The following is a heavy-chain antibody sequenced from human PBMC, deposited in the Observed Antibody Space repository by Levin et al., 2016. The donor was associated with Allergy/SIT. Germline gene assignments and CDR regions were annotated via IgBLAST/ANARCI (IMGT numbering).Heavy chain of an antibody. CDR2: INHSGST. CDR3: ARGRFDGYKISKFDY. V-gene: IGHV4-34*01. D-gene: IGHD5-24*01. CDR1: GGSFSGYY. Sequence: SETLSLTCAVYGGSFSGYYWSWIRQPPGKGLEWIGEINHSGSTNYNPSLKSRVTISVDTSKNQFSLKLSSVTAADTAVYYCARGRFDGYKISKFDYWGQGTLVTVSS. J-gene: IGHJ4*02.